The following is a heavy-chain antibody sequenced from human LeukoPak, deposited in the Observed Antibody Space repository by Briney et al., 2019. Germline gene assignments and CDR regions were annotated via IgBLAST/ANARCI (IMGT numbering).Heavy chain of an antibody. J-gene: IGHJ4*02. Sequence: GGSLRLSCAASGFTFSSYSMNWVRQAPGKGLEWVGRIKSKTDGGTTDYAAPVKGRFTISRDDSKNTLYLQMNSLKTEDTAVYYCSTTYYYDSSEGYWGQGTLVTVSS. V-gene: IGHV3-15*07. D-gene: IGHD3-22*01. CDR3: STTYYYDSSEGY. CDR1: GFTFSSYS. CDR2: IKSKTDGGTT.